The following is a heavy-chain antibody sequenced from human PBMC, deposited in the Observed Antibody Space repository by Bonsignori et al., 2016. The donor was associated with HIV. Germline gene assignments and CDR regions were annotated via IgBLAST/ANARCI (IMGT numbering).Heavy chain of an antibody. D-gene: IGHD4-17*01. CDR3: AREGGDSSS. CDR2: INHSGST. J-gene: IGHJ4*02. V-gene: IGHV4-34*01. Sequence: WIRQPPGKGLEWIGEINHSGSTNYNPSLKSRVTISVDTSKNQFSLKLSSVTAADTAVYYCAREGGDSSSWGQGTLVTVSS.